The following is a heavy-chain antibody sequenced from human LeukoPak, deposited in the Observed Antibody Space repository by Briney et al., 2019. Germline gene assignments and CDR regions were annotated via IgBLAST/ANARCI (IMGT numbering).Heavy chain of an antibody. V-gene: IGHV3-23*01. CDR2: ISGSGDST. CDR3: AKDIGDFLTGWDY. J-gene: IGHJ4*02. CDR1: GFTFSNYA. Sequence: GGSLRLSCAVSGFTFSNYAMSWVRQAPGKGLEWVSAISGSGDSTYHADSVKGRFTISRDNSKSTLYLQMNSLRAEDTAVYYCAKDIGDFLTGWDYWGREPWSPSPQ. D-gene: IGHD3-9*01.